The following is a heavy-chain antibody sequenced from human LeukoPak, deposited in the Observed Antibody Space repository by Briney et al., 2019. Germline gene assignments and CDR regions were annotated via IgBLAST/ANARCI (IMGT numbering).Heavy chain of an antibody. CDR1: GGSISSSSYY. V-gene: IGHV4-39*01. J-gene: IGHJ4*02. CDR3: ARRRAMFGYFAGEFDY. D-gene: IGHD3-10*02. Sequence: PSETLSLTCTVSGGSISSSSYYWGWIRQPPGKGLGWIGSIYYSGSTNNNPSLKSRVTISVDTSKNQFSLKLSSVTAADTAVYYCARRRAMFGYFAGEFDYWGQGTLVTVSS. CDR2: IYYSGST.